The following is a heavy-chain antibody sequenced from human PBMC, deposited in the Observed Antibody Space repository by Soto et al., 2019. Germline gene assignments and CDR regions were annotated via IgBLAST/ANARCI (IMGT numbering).Heavy chain of an antibody. J-gene: IGHJ5*02. CDR2: IKSRTDGGAT. CDR3: TYLYREGP. D-gene: IGHD3-10*01. CDR1: GFSFNKAW. Sequence: EVQLVESGGDLVEPGGSLRLSCAASGFSFNKAWMTWVRQAPGKGLEWVGRIKSRTDGGATEYAPPVNDRFIISRDDSRSMVFLHMNSLETEDKAVYFCTYLYREGPWGQGTLVTVSS. V-gene: IGHV3-15*01.